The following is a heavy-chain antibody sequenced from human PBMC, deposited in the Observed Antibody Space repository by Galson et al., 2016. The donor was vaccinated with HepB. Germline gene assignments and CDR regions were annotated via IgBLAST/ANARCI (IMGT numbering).Heavy chain of an antibody. Sequence: SLRLSCAASGFPFSHYAMNWVRQAPGKGLEWVSAIGGAGGTTYYADSVKGRFTISRDNSKNTLYLQMNSLGAEDTALYYRAKDAATAVKEAFDIWGQGTMVTVSS. D-gene: IGHD4-23*01. CDR1: GFPFSHYA. CDR2: IGGAGGTT. V-gene: IGHV3-23*01. J-gene: IGHJ3*02. CDR3: AKDAATAVKEAFDI.